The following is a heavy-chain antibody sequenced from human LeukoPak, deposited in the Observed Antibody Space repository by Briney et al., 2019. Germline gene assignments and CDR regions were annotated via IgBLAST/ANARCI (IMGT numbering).Heavy chain of an antibody. D-gene: IGHD3-16*01. CDR3: ARDSLSGGEDDY. J-gene: IGHJ4*02. V-gene: IGHV3-21*01. CDR1: GFTFSSYA. CDR2: ISSSSSYI. Sequence: GGSLRLSCAASGFTFSSYAMHWVRQAPGKGLEWVSSISSSSSYIYYADSVKGRFTISRDNAENSLYLQMNSLRAEDTAVYYCARDSLSGGEDDYWGQGTLVTVSS.